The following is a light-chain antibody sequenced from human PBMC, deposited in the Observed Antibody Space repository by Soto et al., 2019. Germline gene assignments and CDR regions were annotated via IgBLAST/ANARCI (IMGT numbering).Light chain of an antibody. V-gene: IGKV3-11*01. CDR2: DAS. CDR1: QSVATY. CDR3: QQRSNWPPLN. J-gene: IGKJ4*01. Sequence: EIVLTQSRATLSLSPGERATLSCRASQSVATYLAWYQQKPGQAPRLLIYDASNRATGIPARFSGSGSGTDFTLTISSLEPEDFAVYSCQQRSNWPPLNFGGGIKVEIK.